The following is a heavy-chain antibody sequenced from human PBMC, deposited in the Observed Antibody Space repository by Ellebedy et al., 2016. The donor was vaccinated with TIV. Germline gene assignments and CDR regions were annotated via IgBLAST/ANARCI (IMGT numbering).Heavy chain of an antibody. D-gene: IGHD2-15*01. V-gene: IGHV3-74*01. CDR1: GGSISSSNW. J-gene: IGHJ4*02. Sequence: PGGSLRLSCAVSGGSISSSNWWSWVRQPPGTGLEWVSGISWNSGTVDYADSVKGRFTISRDNAKNMLYLQMNSLRAEDTAVYYCARNRYCSSGDCYALGYWGQGTLVTVSS. CDR3: ARNRYCSSGDCYALGY. CDR2: ISWNSGTV.